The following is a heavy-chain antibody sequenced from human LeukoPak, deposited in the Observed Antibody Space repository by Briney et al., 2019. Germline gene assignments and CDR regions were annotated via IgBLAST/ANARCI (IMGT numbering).Heavy chain of an antibody. J-gene: IGHJ4*02. Sequence: GGSLRLSCAASGFTFSSYAMSWVRQAPGKGLEWVSAISGSGGSTYYADSVKGRFTISRDNSKNTLYLQMNSLRAEDTAVYYCARQALGIVVVTAGYFDYWGQGTLVTVSS. CDR3: ARQALGIVVVTAGYFDY. V-gene: IGHV3-23*01. CDR2: ISGSGGST. D-gene: IGHD2-21*02. CDR1: GFTFSSYA.